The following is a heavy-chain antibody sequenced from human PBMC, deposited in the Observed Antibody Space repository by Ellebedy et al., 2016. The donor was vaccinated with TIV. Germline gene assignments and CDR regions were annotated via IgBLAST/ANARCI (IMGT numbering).Heavy chain of an antibody. V-gene: IGHV1-3*01. Sequence: TSVKVSCKASGYTFTSYAMHWVRQAPGQRLEWMGWINAGNGNTKYSQKFQGRVTITRDTSASTAYMELSSLRSEDTAVYYCARSLEWFQGAFDYWGQGTLVTVSS. J-gene: IGHJ4*02. CDR1: GYTFTSYA. D-gene: IGHD2-8*01. CDR2: INAGNGNT. CDR3: ARSLEWFQGAFDY.